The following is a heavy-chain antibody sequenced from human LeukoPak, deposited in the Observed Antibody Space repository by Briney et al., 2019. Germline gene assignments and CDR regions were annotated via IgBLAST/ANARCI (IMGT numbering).Heavy chain of an antibody. V-gene: IGHV3-7*01. D-gene: IGHD2-2*01. J-gene: IGHJ6*04. Sequence: SGGSLRLSCAASGLTFSSYWMTWVRQAPGKGLEWVANIKQDGSEKYYVDSVKGRFTISRDNANNSLYLQMNSLRAEDTAVYYCASRYCSIRQCYLASYKCRDVWGKGTTVTVSS. CDR1: GLTFSSYW. CDR3: ASRYCSIRQCYLASYKCRDV. CDR2: IKQDGSEK.